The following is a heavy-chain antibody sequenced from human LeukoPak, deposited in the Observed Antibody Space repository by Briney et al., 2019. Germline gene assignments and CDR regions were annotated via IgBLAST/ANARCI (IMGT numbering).Heavy chain of an antibody. CDR2: IYPGDSGT. Sequence: GESLKISCKGSGYSFTSYWIGWVRQMLGKGLEWMGIIYPGDSGTRYSPSFQGQVTISADRSITTAYLEWSSLKASDTAMYYCARHAYGDYYFDYWGQGTLVTVSS. CDR1: GYSFTSYW. V-gene: IGHV5-51*01. CDR3: ARHAYGDYYFDY. D-gene: IGHD4-17*01. J-gene: IGHJ4*02.